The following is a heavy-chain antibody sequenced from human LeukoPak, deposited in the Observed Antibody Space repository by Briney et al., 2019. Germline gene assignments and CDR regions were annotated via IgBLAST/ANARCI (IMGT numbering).Heavy chain of an antibody. Sequence: ASVTVSCTASGYTFTGYYMHWVRQAPGQGLEWMGWINPNSGGTNYAQKFQGRVTMTRDTSISTAYMELSRLRSDDTAVYYCARAPHYTMIPAAMGPDYWGQGTLVTVSS. V-gene: IGHV1-2*02. CDR2: INPNSGGT. D-gene: IGHD2-2*01. J-gene: IGHJ4*02. CDR1: GYTFTGYY. CDR3: ARAPHYTMIPAAMGPDY.